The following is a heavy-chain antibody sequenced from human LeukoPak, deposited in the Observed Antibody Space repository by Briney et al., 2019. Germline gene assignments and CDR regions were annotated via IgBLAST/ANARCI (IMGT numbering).Heavy chain of an antibody. J-gene: IGHJ4*02. CDR1: GFTFSTYS. D-gene: IGHD1-1*01. CDR2: ISSSSSYI. CDR3: ARGGRIQLERRGYFDY. V-gene: IGHV3-21*01. Sequence: GGSLRLSCAASGFTFSTYSMNWVRQAPGKGLEWVSSISSSSSYIYYADSVKGRFTISRDNAKNSLYLQMNSLRAEDTAVYYCARGGRIQLERRGYFDYWGQGTLVTVSS.